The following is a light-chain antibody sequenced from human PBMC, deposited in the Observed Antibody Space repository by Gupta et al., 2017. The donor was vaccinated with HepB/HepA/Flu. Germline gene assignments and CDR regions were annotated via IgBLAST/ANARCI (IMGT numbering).Light chain of an antibody. CDR1: KSIRIY. CDR3: QQSYTTPPT. V-gene: IGKV1-39*01. J-gene: IGKJ4*01. Sequence: DIQLTQPPSSVSASVGDRVTITCRASKSIRIYLNWYQQKPGKAAKLLIYAVSNLQSGVPSRFSGRGSGTDFTLTISSLQPEDFATYYYQQSYTTPPTFGGGTKVEIK. CDR2: AVS.